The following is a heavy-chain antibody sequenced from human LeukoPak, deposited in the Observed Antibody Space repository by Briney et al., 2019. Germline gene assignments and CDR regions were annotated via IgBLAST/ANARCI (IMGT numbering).Heavy chain of an antibody. CDR3: ARSNYDFWSGYYNGFDY. V-gene: IGHV4-4*07. D-gene: IGHD3-3*01. J-gene: IGHJ4*02. CDR1: GGSISSYY. Sequence: SETLSLTCTVSGGSISSYYWSWIRQPAGKGLEWIGRIYTSGSTNYNPSLKSRVTMSVDTSKNQFSLKLSSVTAADTAVYYCARSNYDFWSGYYNGFDYWGQGTLVTVSS. CDR2: IYTSGST.